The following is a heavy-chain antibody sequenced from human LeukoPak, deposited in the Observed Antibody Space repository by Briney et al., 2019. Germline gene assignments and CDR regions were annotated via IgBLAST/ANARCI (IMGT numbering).Heavy chain of an antibody. D-gene: IGHD2-2*01. CDR2: INHSGST. CDR3: ARGRSPIVVVPAATGHYYYGMDV. J-gene: IGHJ6*02. CDR1: GGSISSGGYY. V-gene: IGHV4-39*07. Sequence: SETLSLTCTVSGGSISSGGYYWSWIRQSPGKGLEWIGEINHSGSTNYNPSLKSRVTISVDTSKNQFSLKLSSVTAADTAVYYCARGRSPIVVVPAATGHYYYGMDVWGQGTTVTVSS.